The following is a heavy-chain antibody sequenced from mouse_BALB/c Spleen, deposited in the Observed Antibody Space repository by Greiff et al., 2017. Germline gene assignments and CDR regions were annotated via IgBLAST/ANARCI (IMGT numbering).Heavy chain of an antibody. CDR1: GYSITSDYA. CDR3: TRFYDGYCYAMDY. J-gene: IGHJ4*01. D-gene: IGHD2-3*01. CDR2: ISYSGST. Sequence: VQLKESGPSLVKPSQSLSLTCTVTGYSITSDYAWNWIRQVPGNKLEWMGYISYSGSTSYNPSLKSRISITRDTSKNQFFLQLNSVTTEDTATYYGTRFYDGYCYAMDYWGQGTSVTVSS. V-gene: IGHV3-2*02.